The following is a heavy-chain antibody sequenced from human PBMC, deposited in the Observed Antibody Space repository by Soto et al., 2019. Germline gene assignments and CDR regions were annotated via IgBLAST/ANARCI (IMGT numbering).Heavy chain of an antibody. J-gene: IGHJ6*02. CDR3: AKAIGCSGMDV. D-gene: IGHD2-15*01. CDR1: RFTFSDYY. V-gene: IGHV3-11*01. CDR2: ISSSGSTI. Sequence: GGSLRLSCAASRFTFSDYYMSWIRQAPGKGLEWVAYISSSGSTIYYADSVKGRFTISRDNAKNTLYLQMNSLRAEDTAVYYCAKAIGCSGMDVWGQGTTVTVSS.